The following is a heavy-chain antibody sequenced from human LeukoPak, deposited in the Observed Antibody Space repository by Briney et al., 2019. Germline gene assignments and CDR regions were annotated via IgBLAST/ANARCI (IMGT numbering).Heavy chain of an antibody. V-gene: IGHV4-38-2*01. CDR2: IYHSGSN. CDR3: ARLYYDFWSGYYTNYYYYYMDV. CDR1: GYSISSGYY. D-gene: IGHD3-3*01. Sequence: SETLSITCAVSGYSISSGYYWGWIRQPPGKGMEWIGSIYHSGSNYYNPSLKSRVTISVDTSKNQFSLKLSSVTAADTAVYYCARLYYDFWSGYYTNYYYYYMDVWGKGTTVTVSS. J-gene: IGHJ6*03.